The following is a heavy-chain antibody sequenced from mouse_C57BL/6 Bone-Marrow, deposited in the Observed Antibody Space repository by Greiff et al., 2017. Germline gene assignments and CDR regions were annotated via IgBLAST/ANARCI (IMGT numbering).Heavy chain of an antibody. CDR1: GFTFSSYA. CDR2: ISDGGSYT. Sequence: EVQLVESGGGLVKPGGSLKLSCAASGFTFSSYAMSWVRQTPGKRLEWVATISDGGSYTYYPDNVKGRFTISRANAKNHLYLQMSHLKSEDTAMYYCARAYYSNPYAMDYWGQGTSVTVSS. J-gene: IGHJ4*01. D-gene: IGHD2-5*01. CDR3: ARAYYSNPYAMDY. V-gene: IGHV5-4*01.